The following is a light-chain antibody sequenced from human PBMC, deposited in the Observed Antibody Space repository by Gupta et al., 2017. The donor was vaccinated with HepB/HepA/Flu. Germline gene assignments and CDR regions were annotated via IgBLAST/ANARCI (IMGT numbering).Light chain of an antibody. Sequence: GASVILTCTLSSGHSSYAIAWHQQQPEKGPRYLMKVNSDGSHSKGDGILDRFSGSSSGAARYLTISSLQSEEEADYYCPNWGTGIWVFGGGTKLTVL. CDR1: SGHSSYA. CDR2: VNSDGSH. V-gene: IGLV4-69*01. J-gene: IGLJ3*02. CDR3: PNWGTGIWV.